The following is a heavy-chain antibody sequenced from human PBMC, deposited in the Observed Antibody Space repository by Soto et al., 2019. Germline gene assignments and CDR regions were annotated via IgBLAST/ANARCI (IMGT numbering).Heavy chain of an antibody. J-gene: IGHJ5*02. D-gene: IGHD3-9*01. CDR2: ISGSGGST. CDR1: GFTFSSYA. V-gene: IGHV3-23*01. Sequence: GGSLRLSCAVSGFTFSSYAMSWVRQAPGKGLEWVSAISGSGGSTYYADSVKGRFTISRDNSKNTLYLQMNSLRAEDTAVYCCAKVSYYDILTGYEGIEWFDPWGQGTLVTVSS. CDR3: AKVSYYDILTGYEGIEWFDP.